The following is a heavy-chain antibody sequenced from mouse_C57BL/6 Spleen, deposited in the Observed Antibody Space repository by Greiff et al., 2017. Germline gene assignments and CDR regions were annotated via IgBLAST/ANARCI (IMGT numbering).Heavy chain of an antibody. D-gene: IGHD2-14*01. CDR1: GYTFTDYE. CDR3: TRQVRDY. J-gene: IGHJ2*01. CDR2: IDPETGGT. Sequence: VQLQESGAELVRPGASVTLSCKASGYTFTDYEMHWVKQTPVHGLEWIGAIDPETGGTAYNQKFKGKAILTADKSSSTAYMELRSLTSEDSVVYYCTRQVRDYWGQGTTLTVSS. V-gene: IGHV1-15*01.